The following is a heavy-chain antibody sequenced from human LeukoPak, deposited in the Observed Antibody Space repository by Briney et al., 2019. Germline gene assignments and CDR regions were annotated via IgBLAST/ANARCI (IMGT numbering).Heavy chain of an antibody. CDR3: ARSVGSGRFDY. CDR2: ILYDA. Sequence: GRSLRLSCAASGFTVSTYALHWVRQAPGKGLEWVAVILYDAYYADSVKGRFTISRDNSKNTLYLQMNSLRPEDTAVYYCARSVGSGRFDYWGQGTLVTVSS. CDR1: GFTVSTYA. V-gene: IGHV3-30*04. D-gene: IGHD6-19*01. J-gene: IGHJ4*02.